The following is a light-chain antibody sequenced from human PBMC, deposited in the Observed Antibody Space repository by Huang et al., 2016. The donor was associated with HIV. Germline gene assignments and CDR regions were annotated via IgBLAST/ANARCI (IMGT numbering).Light chain of an antibody. CDR2: AAS. J-gene: IGKJ2*01. CDR1: QGISNS. CDR3: QQYYSTSHT. Sequence: DIQMTQSPSSLSASVGDRVTITCRASQGISNSLAWYQQKPGKAPKLLLYAASRLESGVPSRVSGSGSGTDYTLTISSLQPEDFATYYCQQYYSTSHTFGQGTKLEIK. V-gene: IGKV1-NL1*01.